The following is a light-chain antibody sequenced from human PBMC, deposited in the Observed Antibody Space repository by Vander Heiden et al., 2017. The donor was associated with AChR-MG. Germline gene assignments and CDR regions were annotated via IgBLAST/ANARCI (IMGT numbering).Light chain of an antibody. Sequence: SYELTQPPSVSVSPGQTARITCSGDALPKQYAYWYQQKPGQAPGLGIYKDSERPSGIPERFSGSSSGTTVTLTISGVQAEDEADYYCQSADSSGTPVVFGGGTKLTVL. CDR3: QSADSSGTPVV. J-gene: IGLJ2*01. CDR2: KDS. V-gene: IGLV3-25*03. CDR1: ALPKQY.